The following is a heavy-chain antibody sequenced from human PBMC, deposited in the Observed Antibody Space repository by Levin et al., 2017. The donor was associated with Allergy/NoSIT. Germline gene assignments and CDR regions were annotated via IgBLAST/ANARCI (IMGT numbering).Heavy chain of an antibody. Sequence: SETLSLTCTVSGVSISSGDYYWNWIRRHPGTGLEWIGYISHSGNTNYNPSLKSRVSISTDTPKNQFALRLSSVTAAETDVYYCARAEVNGFGDYVQDNWGQGALVTVSS. CDR3: ARAEVNGFGDYVQDN. CDR2: ISHSGNT. V-gene: IGHV4-31*03. J-gene: IGHJ4*02. D-gene: IGHD4-17*01. CDR1: GVSISSGDYY.